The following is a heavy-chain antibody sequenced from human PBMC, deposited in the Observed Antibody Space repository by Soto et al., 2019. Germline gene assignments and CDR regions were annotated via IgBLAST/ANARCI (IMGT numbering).Heavy chain of an antibody. D-gene: IGHD1-26*01. J-gene: IGHJ4*02. CDR2: MYYTGRT. CDR3: ARDGGTIGDFDY. Sequence: SETLSLTCTVSGGSVSSGSYYWSWIRQPPGKGLEWIGYMYYTGRTDYHPSLKSRVTISVDTSKNQFSLKLSSVTAADTAVYYCARDGGTIGDFDYWGQGTLVTSPQ. CDR1: GGSVSSGSYY. V-gene: IGHV4-61*01.